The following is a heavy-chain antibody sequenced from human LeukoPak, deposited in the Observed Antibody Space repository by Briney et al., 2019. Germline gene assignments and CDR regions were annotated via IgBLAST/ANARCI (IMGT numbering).Heavy chain of an antibody. CDR1: GFSFSSYG. V-gene: IGHV3-30*18. CDR2: ISYDGSNK. J-gene: IGHJ6*03. Sequence: GGSLRLSCAASGFSFSSYGMHWVRQAPGKGLEWVAVISYDGSNKYYADSVKGRFTISRDNSKNTLYLQMNSLRAEDTAVYYCAKDFYSSGWYDYYYYYYMDVWGKGTTVTVSS. CDR3: AKDFYSSGWYDYYYYYYMDV. D-gene: IGHD6-19*01.